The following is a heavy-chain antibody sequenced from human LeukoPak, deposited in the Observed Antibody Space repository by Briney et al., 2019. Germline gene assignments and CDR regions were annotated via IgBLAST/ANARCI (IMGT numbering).Heavy chain of an antibody. CDR1: GFTFSSYS. J-gene: IGHJ3*02. CDR3: ARAKRNGFDI. Sequence: GGSLRLSCAASGFTFSSYSMNWVRQAPGKGLEWVSYITFSSSIIYYADSVKGRFTISRDNAKNSLYLQMNSLRAEDTAVYYCARAKRNGFDIWGQGTMVAVSS. CDR2: ITFSSSII. V-gene: IGHV3-48*01.